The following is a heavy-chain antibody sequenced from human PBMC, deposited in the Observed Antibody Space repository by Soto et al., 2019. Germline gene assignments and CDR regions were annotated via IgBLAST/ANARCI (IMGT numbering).Heavy chain of an antibody. CDR3: TRQHLDVPVASAIDY. CDR1: GFTFSGST. Sequence: EVQLVESGGGLVQPGGSLKLSCAAAGFTFSGSTIHWVRQTSGKGLEWVGRIPSKTNTYATAYAASVKGRFTISRDDSKNTAYLQMDSLKTEDTAVYSWTRQHLDVPVASAIDYWGQGTLVTVSS. CDR2: IPSKTNTYAT. V-gene: IGHV3-73*02. D-gene: IGHD6-19*01. J-gene: IGHJ4*02.